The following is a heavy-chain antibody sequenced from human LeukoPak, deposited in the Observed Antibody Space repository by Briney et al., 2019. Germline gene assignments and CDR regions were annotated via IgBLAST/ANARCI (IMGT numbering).Heavy chain of an antibody. V-gene: IGHV3-64*01. D-gene: IGHD3-22*01. CDR2: ISINGDNT. CDR1: GFTLSNYA. J-gene: IGHJ4*02. CDR3: ARVLRDISGYYDY. Sequence: GGSLRLSCAASGFTLSNYALHWVRQAPGKGLEYVSAISINGDNTYYANSVKGRFTISRDNSKNTLYLQMGSLRAEDMAVYYCARVLRDISGYYDYWGQGTLVTVSS.